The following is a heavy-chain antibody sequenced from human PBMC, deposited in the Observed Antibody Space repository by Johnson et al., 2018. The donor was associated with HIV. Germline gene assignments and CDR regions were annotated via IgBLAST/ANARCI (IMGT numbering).Heavy chain of an antibody. CDR1: GFTFSSYG. CDR2: ISGSGGST. J-gene: IGHJ3*02. Sequence: QVQLVESGGGVVQPGRSLRLSCAASGFTFSSYGMHWVRQAPGKGLEWVSAISGSGGSTYYADSVKGRFTISRDNSKNTLYLQMNSLRAEDTAVYYCARELLWFGRGAFDIWGQGTMVTVSS. V-gene: IGHV3-NL1*01. CDR3: ARELLWFGRGAFDI. D-gene: IGHD3-10*01.